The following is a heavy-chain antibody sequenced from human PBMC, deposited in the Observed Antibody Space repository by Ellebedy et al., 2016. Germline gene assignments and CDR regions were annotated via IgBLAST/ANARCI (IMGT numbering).Heavy chain of an antibody. Sequence: GGSLRLSCAASGFTVSSNYMSWARQAPGKGLEWISVLYSGGTILYADSVKGRFTISRDNAKNTLYLQMNSLRAEDTAVYYCARGNAVPGPEPLDYWGQGTLVTVSS. CDR3: ARGNAVPGPEPLDY. V-gene: IGHV3-66*01. CDR1: GFTVSSNY. J-gene: IGHJ4*02. D-gene: IGHD6-19*01. CDR2: LYSGGTI.